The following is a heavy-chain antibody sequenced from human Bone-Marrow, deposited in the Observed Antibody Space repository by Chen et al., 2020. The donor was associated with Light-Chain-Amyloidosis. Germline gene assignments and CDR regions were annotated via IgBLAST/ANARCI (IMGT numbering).Heavy chain of an antibody. CDR3: AKLASGDYVDS. V-gene: IGHV3-23*01. J-gene: IGHJ4*02. Sequence: ESGGGLVQPGGSLRLSCAGSGFTFSTSAMTWVRQAPGKGLEWVSAISRSGTTFYADSVKGRFTISRDSSKNTYLQMHSLRVEDTAVYYCAKLASGDYVDSWGRGSLVTVSS. D-gene: IGHD4-17*01. CDR2: ISRSGTT. CDR1: GFTFSTSA.